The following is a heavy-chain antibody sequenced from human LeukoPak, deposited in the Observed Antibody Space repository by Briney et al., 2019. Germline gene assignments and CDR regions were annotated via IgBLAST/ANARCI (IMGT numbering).Heavy chain of an antibody. CDR2: VNSDGGTT. Sequence: PGGSLRLSCAASGFTFSSYWMHWVRQAPGKGLVWVSRVNSDGGTTNYADSVKGRFTISRDNAKNTVYLQMNSLRSEDTAVYYCARDQYYYGSGSSGADYWGQGTLVTVSS. J-gene: IGHJ4*02. CDR1: GFTFSSYW. D-gene: IGHD3-10*01. CDR3: ARDQYYYGSGSSGADY. V-gene: IGHV3-74*01.